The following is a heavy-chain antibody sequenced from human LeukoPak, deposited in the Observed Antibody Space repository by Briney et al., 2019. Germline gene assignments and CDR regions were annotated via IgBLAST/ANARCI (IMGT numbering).Heavy chain of an antibody. Sequence: GGSLRLSCAASGFTFDDYAMHGVRQARGKGLEGVAGISWNSGSRGYAYSVKVRFTISRANAKNSLDLQMNSLRAEDTALYYLAKDTGSGDPRSYWYFDLWGRGTLVTVSS. V-gene: IGHV3-9*01. J-gene: IGHJ2*01. D-gene: IGHD4-17*01. CDR3: AKDTGSGDPRSYWYFDL. CDR2: ISWNSGSR. CDR1: GFTFDDYA.